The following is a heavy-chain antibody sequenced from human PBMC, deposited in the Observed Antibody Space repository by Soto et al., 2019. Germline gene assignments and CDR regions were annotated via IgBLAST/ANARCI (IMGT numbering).Heavy chain of an antibody. CDR2: IYYNGNT. J-gene: IGHJ4*02. Sequence: GGSISSSPYYWGWIRQPPGKGMEWIGNIYYNGNTFYNQSLKSRVTFSLDTSKNQFSLKLCSVTAADTSVYYCARHGPLSNNWNQLDYWGQGTLVTVSS. V-gene: IGHV4-39*01. CDR1: GGSISSSPYY. D-gene: IGHD1-1*01. CDR3: ARHGPLSNNWNQLDY.